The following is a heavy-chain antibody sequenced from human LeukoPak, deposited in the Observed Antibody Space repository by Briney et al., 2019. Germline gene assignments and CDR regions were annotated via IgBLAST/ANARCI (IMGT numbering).Heavy chain of an antibody. V-gene: IGHV3-23*01. CDR1: GFTFSSYG. CDR3: AKGPYYYYYMDV. CDR2: ISGSGGST. Sequence: PGGSLRLSCAASGFTFSSYGMSWVRQAPGKGLEWVSAISGSGGSTYYADSVKGRFTISRDNSKNTLYLQMNSLRAEDTAVYYCAKGPYYYYYMDVWGKGTTVTISS. J-gene: IGHJ6*03.